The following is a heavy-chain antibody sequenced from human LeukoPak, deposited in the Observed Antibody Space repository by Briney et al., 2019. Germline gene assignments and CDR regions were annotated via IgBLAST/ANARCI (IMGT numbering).Heavy chain of an antibody. D-gene: IGHD3-22*01. J-gene: IGHJ3*02. Sequence: ASVKVSCKASGYTFTSYDINWVRQAPGQGLEWMGGIIPIFGTANYAQKFQGRVTITTDESTSTAYMELSSLRSEDTAVYYCARVMNYYDSSGYYDQGAFDIWGQGTMVTVSS. CDR1: GYTFTSYD. V-gene: IGHV1-69*05. CDR2: IIPIFGTA. CDR3: ARVMNYYDSSGYYDQGAFDI.